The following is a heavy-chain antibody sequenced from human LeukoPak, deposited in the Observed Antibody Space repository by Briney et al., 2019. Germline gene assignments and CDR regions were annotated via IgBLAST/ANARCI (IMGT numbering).Heavy chain of an antibody. CDR2: IRSKAYGGTT. D-gene: IGHD6-13*01. Sequence: GGSLRLSCTASGFTFGEYAMSWVGQAPGKGLEWVGFIRSKAYGGTTEYAASVKGRFTISRDDSKSIAYLQMNSLKTEDTAVYYCTRPSSSWTQIFDYWGQGTLVTVSS. J-gene: IGHJ4*02. V-gene: IGHV3-49*04. CDR1: GFTFGEYA. CDR3: TRPSSSWTQIFDY.